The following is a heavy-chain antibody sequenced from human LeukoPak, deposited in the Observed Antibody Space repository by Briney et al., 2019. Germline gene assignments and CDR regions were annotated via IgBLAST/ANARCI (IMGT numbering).Heavy chain of an antibody. V-gene: IGHV4-34*01. J-gene: IGHJ4*02. D-gene: IGHD3-9*01. CDR1: GGSFSGYY. Sequence: SETLSLTCAVYGGSFSGYYWSWIRQLPGKGLEWIGEINHSGSTNYNPSLKSRVTISVDTSKNQFSLKLSSVTAADTAVYYCARLGPGSFYDILTGYYWDYWGQGTLVTVSS. CDR2: INHSGST. CDR3: ARLGPGSFYDILTGYYWDY.